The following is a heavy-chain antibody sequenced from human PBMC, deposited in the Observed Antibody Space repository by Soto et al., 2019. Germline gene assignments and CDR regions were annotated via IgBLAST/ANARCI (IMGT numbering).Heavy chain of an antibody. CDR3: ARDSPVLMVYAITAYYYYGMDV. Sequence: QVQLVQSGAEVKKPGASVKVSCKASGYTFTGYYMHWVRQAPGQGLEWMGWINPNSGGTNYAQKFQGRVTMTRDTSISTAYMELSRLRSDDTAVYYCARDSPVLMVYAITAYYYYGMDVWGQGTTVTVSS. CDR1: GYTFTGYY. CDR2: INPNSGGT. V-gene: IGHV1-2*02. D-gene: IGHD2-8*01. J-gene: IGHJ6*02.